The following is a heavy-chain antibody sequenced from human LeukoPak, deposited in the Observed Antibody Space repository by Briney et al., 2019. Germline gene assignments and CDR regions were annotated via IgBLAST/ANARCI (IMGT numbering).Heavy chain of an antibody. D-gene: IGHD2/OR15-2a*01. CDR1: GFTFSSYG. CDR3: ASTASIHDYFDH. Sequence: GGSLRLSCAASGFTFSSYGMHWVRQAPGKGLEWVSYISGSGSSIYYVDSVKGRFTISRDNAKNSLYLQMNSLRAEDTAVYYCASTASIHDYFDHWGQGTLVTVSS. CDR2: ISGSGSSI. J-gene: IGHJ4*02. V-gene: IGHV3-48*04.